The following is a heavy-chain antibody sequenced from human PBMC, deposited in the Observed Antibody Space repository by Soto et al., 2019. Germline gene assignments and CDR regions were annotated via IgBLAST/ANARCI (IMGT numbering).Heavy chain of an antibody. CDR2: IYYSGST. CDR3: ARELRRWEAKYAFDI. CDR1: GGSISSYY. D-gene: IGHD1-26*01. J-gene: IGHJ3*02. Sequence: PSETLSLTCTVSGGSISSYYWSWIRQPPGKGLEWIGYIYYSGSTNYNPSHKSRVTISVDTSKNQFSLKLSSVTAADTAVYYCARELRRWEAKYAFDIWGQGTMVTVSS. V-gene: IGHV4-59*01.